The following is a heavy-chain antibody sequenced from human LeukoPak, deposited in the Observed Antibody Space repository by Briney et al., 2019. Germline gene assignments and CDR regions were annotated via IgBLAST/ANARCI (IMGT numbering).Heavy chain of an antibody. J-gene: IGHJ4*02. V-gene: IGHV4-59*08. CDR2: IYYSGST. CDR3: ARHSLSSMLAYCGGDCLFFDY. Sequence: SEALSLTCTVSGGSNSSYYWSWIRQPPGKGLEWIGYIYYSGSTNYNPSLKSRVTISVDTSKNQFSLKLSSVTAADTAVYYCARHSLSSMLAYCGGDCLFFDYWGQGTLVTVSS. D-gene: IGHD2-21*02. CDR1: GGSNSSYY.